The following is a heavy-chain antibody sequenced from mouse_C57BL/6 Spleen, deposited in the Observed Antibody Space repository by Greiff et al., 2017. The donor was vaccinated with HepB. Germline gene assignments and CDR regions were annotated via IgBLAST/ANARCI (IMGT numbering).Heavy chain of an antibody. J-gene: IGHJ4*01. D-gene: IGHD1-1*01. CDR2: IYPSDGST. CDR3: ARGPVTTVGATDAMDY. CDR1: GYTFTSYD. Sequence: QVQLQQSGPELVKPGASVKLSCKASGYTFTSYDINWVKQRPGQGLEWIGWIYPSDGSTKYNEKFKGKATVTVDTSSSTAYMELHSLTSEDSAVYFCARGPVTTVGATDAMDYWGQGTSVTVSS. V-gene: IGHV1-85*01.